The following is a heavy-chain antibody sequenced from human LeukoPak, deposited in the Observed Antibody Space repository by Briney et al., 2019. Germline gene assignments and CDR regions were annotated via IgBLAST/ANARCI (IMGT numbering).Heavy chain of an antibody. D-gene: IGHD2-2*01. V-gene: IGHV1-46*01. CDR2: IDPSGGIT. J-gene: IGHJ4*02. CDR3: ARDAGLEVVPTADY. Sequence: ASVKVSCKASGYIFTSFYIHWVRQVPGQGLEWMGIIDPSGGITTYAQKFQGRVTMTTDTSTSTVYMQLRSLRSDDTAVYYCARDAGLEVVPTADYWGQGTLVTVSS. CDR1: GYIFTSFY.